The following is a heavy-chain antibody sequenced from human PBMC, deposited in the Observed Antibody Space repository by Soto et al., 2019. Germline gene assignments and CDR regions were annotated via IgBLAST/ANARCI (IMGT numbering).Heavy chain of an antibody. CDR1: GFSLSTSGVA. J-gene: IGHJ5*02. V-gene: IGHV2-5*02. CDR3: AHRPPERGLATFDP. Sequence: QITLKESGPTLVKPTQTLTLTCTFSGFSLSTSGVAVGWIRQPPGKALEWLALIYWGDDKRYSPSLKSRLTITKDTSKNQVVLTMTNMDPVDTATYYCAHRPPERGLATFDPWGQGTLVTVSS. CDR2: IYWGDDK. D-gene: IGHD1-1*01.